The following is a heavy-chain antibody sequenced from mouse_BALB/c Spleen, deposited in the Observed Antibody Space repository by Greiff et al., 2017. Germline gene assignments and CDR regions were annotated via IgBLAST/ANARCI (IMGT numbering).Heavy chain of an antibody. CDR1: GFSLTSYG. CDR2: IWSGGST. Sequence: VKLLESGPGLVQPSQSLSITCTVSGFSLTSYGVHWVRQSPGKGLEWLGVIWSGGSTDYNAAFISRLSISKDNSKSQVFFKMNSLQANDTAIYYCARNGYLWYFDVWGAGTTVTVSS. V-gene: IGHV2-2*02. J-gene: IGHJ1*01. D-gene: IGHD2-3*01. CDR3: ARNGYLWYFDV.